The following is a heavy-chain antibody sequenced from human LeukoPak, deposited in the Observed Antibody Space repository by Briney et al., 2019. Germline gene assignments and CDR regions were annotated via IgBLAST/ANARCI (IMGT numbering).Heavy chain of an antibody. D-gene: IGHD2-15*01. V-gene: IGHV3-23*01. Sequence: GGSLRLSCAASGFTFSNYAMRWVRQAPGKGLEWVSAISGSGGSTYYADSVKGRFTISRDNSKNTLYLQMNSLRAEDTAVYYCAKKGGGWPYYFDYWGQGTLVTVSS. CDR1: GFTFSNYA. J-gene: IGHJ4*02. CDR2: ISGSGGST. CDR3: AKKGGGWPYYFDY.